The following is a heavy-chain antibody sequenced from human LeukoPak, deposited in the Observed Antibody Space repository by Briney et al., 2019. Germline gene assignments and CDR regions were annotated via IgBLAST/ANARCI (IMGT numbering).Heavy chain of an antibody. CDR2: INPNSGGT. V-gene: IGHV1-2*02. CDR1: GYTFTGYY. J-gene: IGHJ3*02. Sequence: EASVKVSCKASGYTFTGYYMHWVRQAPGQGLEWMGWINPNSGGTNYAQKFQGRVTMTRDTSISTAYMELSRLRSDDTAVYYCARDKTPYYDILTGYYPPTDAFDIWGQGTMVTVSS. D-gene: IGHD3-9*01. CDR3: ARDKTPYYDILTGYYPPTDAFDI.